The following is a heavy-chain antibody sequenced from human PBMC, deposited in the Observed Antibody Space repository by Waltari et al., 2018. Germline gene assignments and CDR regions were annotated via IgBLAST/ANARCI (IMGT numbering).Heavy chain of an antibody. Sequence: QVQLQQWGAGLLKPSETLSLTCAVYGGSFSGYYWSWIRQPPGKGLEWIGEINHSGSTNDNPSLKSRVTISVDTSKNQFSLKLSSVTAADTAVYYCARGDYGSGSYPDYWGQGTLVTVSS. CDR1: GGSFSGYY. CDR2: INHSGST. V-gene: IGHV4-34*01. CDR3: ARGDYGSGSYPDY. J-gene: IGHJ4*02. D-gene: IGHD3-10*01.